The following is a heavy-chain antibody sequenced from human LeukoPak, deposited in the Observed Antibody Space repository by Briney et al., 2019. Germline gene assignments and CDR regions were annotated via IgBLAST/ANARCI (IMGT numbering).Heavy chain of an antibody. Sequence: SETLSLPRTVYVGSFSGHYWSWIRQPPGKGLEWIGEINHSGSTNYNPSLKSRVTISIDTSKKQFSLKLSSVTAADTAVYYCAKAGGTYGGHEVVGYWGQGTLVTVSS. CDR2: INHSGST. D-gene: IGHD4-23*01. CDR3: AKAGGTYGGHEVVGY. V-gene: IGHV4-34*01. J-gene: IGHJ4*02. CDR1: VGSFSGHY.